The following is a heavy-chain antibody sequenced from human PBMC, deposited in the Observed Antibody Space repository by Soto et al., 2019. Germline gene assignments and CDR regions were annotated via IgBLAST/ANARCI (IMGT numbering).Heavy chain of an antibody. CDR1: GDSVSSPYW. CDR2: VFHTGTP. D-gene: IGHD2-15*01. CDR3: ASSAGWYAVHS. Sequence: QVQLQESGPGLVKPSGTLSLTCAVSGDSVSSPYWWCWVRQPPGKGLEWIGDVFHTGTPSYNPSLRSRVTISMDKSNTPFSLDLSSVTAADTAVYYFASSAGWYAVHSWGPGTLVVVSS. V-gene: IGHV4-4*02. J-gene: IGHJ4*02.